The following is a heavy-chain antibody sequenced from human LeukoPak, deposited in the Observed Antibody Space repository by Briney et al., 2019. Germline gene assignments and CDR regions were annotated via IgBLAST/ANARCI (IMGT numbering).Heavy chain of an antibody. J-gene: IGHJ6*03. CDR3: ARDDLLGRTVFGYMDV. CDR1: GFTFSSYA. D-gene: IGHD3-10*02. CDR2: ISYDGSNK. V-gene: IGHV3-30*01. Sequence: PGGSLRLSCAASGFTFSSYAMHWVRQAPGKGLEWVAVISYDGSNKYYADSVKGRFTISRDNSKNTLYLQMNSLRAEDTAVYYCARDDLLGRTVFGYMDVWGKGTTVTVSS.